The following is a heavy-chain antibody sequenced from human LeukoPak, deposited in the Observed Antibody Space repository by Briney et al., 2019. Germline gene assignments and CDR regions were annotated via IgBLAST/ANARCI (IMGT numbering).Heavy chain of an antibody. J-gene: IGHJ4*02. V-gene: IGHV3-30*18. CDR2: ISYDGSNK. CDR3: AKFPPIGEFVVVPGEDY. CDR1: GFTFSSYG. D-gene: IGHD2-2*01. Sequence: PGRSLRLSCAASGFTFSSYGMHWVRQAPGKGLEWVAVISYDGSNKYYADSVKGRFTISRDNSKNTLYLQMNSLRAEDTAVYYCAKFPPIGEFVVVPGEDYWGQGTLVTVSS.